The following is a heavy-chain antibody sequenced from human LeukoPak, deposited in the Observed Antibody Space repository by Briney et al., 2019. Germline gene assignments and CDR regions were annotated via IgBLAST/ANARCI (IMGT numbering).Heavy chain of an antibody. J-gene: IGHJ5*02. V-gene: IGHV3-74*01. CDR1: GFTFKLYW. CDR3: VRGGPPTWS. D-gene: IGHD2-15*01. CDR2: INDDGSDT. Sequence: PGGSLRLSCAASGFTFKLYWMHWVRQVPGKRPVWVSRINDDGSDTIYADSVRGRFTISRDDAKNTLYLQMNNLRAEDTAVYYCVRGGPPTWSWGQGTLVTVSS.